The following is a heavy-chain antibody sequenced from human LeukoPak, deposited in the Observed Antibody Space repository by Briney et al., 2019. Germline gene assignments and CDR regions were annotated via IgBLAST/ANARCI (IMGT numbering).Heavy chain of an antibody. J-gene: IGHJ4*02. CDR2: ISGSGGST. CDR1: GFTFSTYA. D-gene: IGHD3-22*01. CDR3: AKSKGIDTMIVVVTDY. V-gene: IGHV3-23*01. Sequence: GGSLRLSCVASGFTFSTYALSWVRQAPGKGLEWVSAISGSGGSTYYADSVKGRFTISRDNSKNTLYLQMNSLRAEDTAVYYCAKSKGIDTMIVVVTDYWGQGTLVTVSS.